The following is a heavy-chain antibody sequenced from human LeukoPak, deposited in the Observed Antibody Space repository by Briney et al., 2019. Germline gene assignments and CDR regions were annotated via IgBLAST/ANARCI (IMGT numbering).Heavy chain of an antibody. Sequence: SETLSLTCTVSGGSISSGSYYWSWIRQPAGKGLEWIGRIYSSGSTNYNPSLKSRVTISVDTSKNQFSLKLSSVTAADTAVYYCARGIVVVPDSWGQGTLVTVSS. CDR2: IYSSGST. CDR3: ARGIVVVPDS. CDR1: GGSISSGSYY. V-gene: IGHV4-61*02. J-gene: IGHJ4*02. D-gene: IGHD2-2*01.